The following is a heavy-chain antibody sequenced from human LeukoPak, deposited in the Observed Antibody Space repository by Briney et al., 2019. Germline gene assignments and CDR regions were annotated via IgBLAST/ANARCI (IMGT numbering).Heavy chain of an antibody. CDR3: ARGKGATPTRNYYDFMDV. Sequence: MTSETLSLTCTVSGVSISSYYWSWIRQPAGKGLEWIGRMYTSGSTKYDPSLKSRVTMSVDTSKNQFSLKLSSVTAADTAVYYCARGKGATPTRNYYDFMDVWGKGTTVTVSS. D-gene: IGHD1-26*01. CDR2: MYTSGST. J-gene: IGHJ6*03. CDR1: GVSISSYY. V-gene: IGHV4-4*07.